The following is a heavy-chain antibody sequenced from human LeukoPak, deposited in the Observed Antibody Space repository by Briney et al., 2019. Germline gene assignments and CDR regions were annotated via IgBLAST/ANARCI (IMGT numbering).Heavy chain of an antibody. CDR3: ARGQSGAFDI. V-gene: IGHV1-2*06. CDR2: LNPNTGGT. D-gene: IGHD5-12*01. CDR1: GYAFTAFY. J-gene: IGHJ3*02. Sequence: ASVKVSCKASGYAFTAFYIHWVRQAPGQGLEWMGRLNPNTGGTIHAQKFQGRVTISRDTSISTAYMELSSLRSDDTAVYYCARGQSGAFDIWGQGTMVTVSS.